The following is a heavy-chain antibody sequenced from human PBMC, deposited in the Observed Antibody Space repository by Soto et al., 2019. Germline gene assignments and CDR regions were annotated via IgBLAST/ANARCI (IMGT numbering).Heavy chain of an antibody. V-gene: IGHV4-31*03. CDR2: IYYSGST. Sequence: PSETLSLTCTVSGGSISSGGYYWSWIRQHPGKGLEWIGYIYYSGSTYYNPSLRSRVTISVDTSKNQFSLKLSSVTAADTAVYYCASLPEYGGNSDYYYGMDVWGQGTTVTVSS. CDR1: GGSISSGGYY. J-gene: IGHJ6*02. D-gene: IGHD2-21*02. CDR3: ASLPEYGGNSDYYYGMDV.